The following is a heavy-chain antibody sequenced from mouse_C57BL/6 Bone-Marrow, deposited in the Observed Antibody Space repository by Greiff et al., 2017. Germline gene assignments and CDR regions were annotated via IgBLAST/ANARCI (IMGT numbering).Heavy chain of an antibody. V-gene: IGHV5-17*01. J-gene: IGHJ2*01. D-gene: IGHD2-10*01. Sequence: EVKLVESGGGLVKPGGSLKLSCAASGFTFSDYGMHWVRQAPEKGLEWVAYISSGSSTIYYADTVKGRFTISRDNAKNTLFLQMTSLRSEGTAMCYCARTPYYGNYYFDYWGQGTALTVSS. CDR1: GFTFSDYG. CDR3: ARTPYYGNYYFDY. CDR2: ISSGSSTI.